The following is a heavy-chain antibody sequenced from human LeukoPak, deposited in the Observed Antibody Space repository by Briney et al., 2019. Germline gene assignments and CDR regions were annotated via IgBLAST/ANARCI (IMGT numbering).Heavy chain of an antibody. V-gene: IGHV4-39*07. CDR2: IYYSGST. Sequence: SETLSLTCTVSGGSISSSSYYWGWIRQPPGKGLEWIGSIYYSGSTYYNPSLKSRVTISVDTSKNQFSLKLSSVTAADTAVYYCARDRRLGPLDYYYGMDVWGQGTTVTVSS. CDR1: GGSISSSSYY. CDR3: ARDRRLGPLDYYYGMDV. D-gene: IGHD6-19*01. J-gene: IGHJ6*02.